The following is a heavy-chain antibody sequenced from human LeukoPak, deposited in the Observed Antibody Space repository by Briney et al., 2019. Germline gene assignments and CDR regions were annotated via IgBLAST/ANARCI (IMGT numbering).Heavy chain of an antibody. CDR2: IRSKAYGGTT. D-gene: IGHD3-9*01. J-gene: IGHJ5*02. CDR3: TRDLSVLRYFDWRNWFDP. Sequence: GGSLRLSCTASGFTFGDYAMSWVRQAPGKGLEWVGFIRSKAYGGTTEYAASVKGRFTISRDDSKSIAYLQMNSLKTEDTAVYYCTRDLSVLRYFDWRNWFDPWGQGTLVTVSS. V-gene: IGHV3-49*04. CDR1: GFTFGDYA.